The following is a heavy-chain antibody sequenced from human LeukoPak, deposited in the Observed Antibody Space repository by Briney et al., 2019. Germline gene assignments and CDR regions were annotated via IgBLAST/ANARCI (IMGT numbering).Heavy chain of an antibody. J-gene: IGHJ4*02. V-gene: IGHV4-61*02. Sequence: SQTLSLTCTVSGGSISSGSYYWSWIQQPAGKGLEWIGRIYTSGSTNYNPSLKSRVTISVDTSKNQFSLKLSSVTAADTAVYYCARGGWELLDYWGQGTLVTVSS. D-gene: IGHD1-26*01. CDR1: GGSISSGSYY. CDR3: ARGGWELLDY. CDR2: IYTSGST.